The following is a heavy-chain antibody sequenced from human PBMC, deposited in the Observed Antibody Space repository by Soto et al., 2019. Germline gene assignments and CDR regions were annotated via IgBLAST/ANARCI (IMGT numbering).Heavy chain of an antibody. J-gene: IGHJ4*02. CDR2: IYSSGST. Sequence: SETLSLTCTVSGGSISSGDYYWGWIRQPPGKGLEWIGYIYSSGSTYYNPSLKSRVTISVDTSKNQFSLKLSSVTAADTAVYYCARGLPPYSSGWYYFDYWGQGTLVTVSS. CDR1: GGSISSGDYY. CDR3: ARGLPPYSSGWYYFDY. D-gene: IGHD6-19*01. V-gene: IGHV4-30-4*02.